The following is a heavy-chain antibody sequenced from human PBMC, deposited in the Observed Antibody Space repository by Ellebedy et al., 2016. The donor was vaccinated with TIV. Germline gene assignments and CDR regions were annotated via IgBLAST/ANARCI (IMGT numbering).Heavy chain of an antibody. CDR2: ISSSSSYI. J-gene: IGHJ4*02. D-gene: IGHD3-10*02. CDR1: GFTFSSYS. V-gene: IGHV3-21*01. Sequence: GESLKISCAASGFTFSSYSMNWVRQAPGKGLEWVSSISSSSSYIYYADSVKGRFTISRDNAKNSLYLQMNSLRAEDTAVYYCARGTVPPDYWGQGTLVTVSS. CDR3: ARGTVPPDY.